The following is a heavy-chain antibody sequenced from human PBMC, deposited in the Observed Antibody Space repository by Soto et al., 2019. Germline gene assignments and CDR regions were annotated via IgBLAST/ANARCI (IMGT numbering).Heavy chain of an antibody. D-gene: IGHD2-2*01. Sequence: ASVKVSCKASGYTFTGYYMHWVRQAPGQGLEWMGWINPNSGGTNYAQKFQGRVTMTRDTSISTAYMELSRLRSDDTAVYYCARVGYCRGTSCYYYYYYGMDVWGQGTTVTVSS. CDR3: ARVGYCRGTSCYYYYYYGMDV. J-gene: IGHJ6*02. CDR1: GYTFTGYY. V-gene: IGHV1-2*02. CDR2: INPNSGGT.